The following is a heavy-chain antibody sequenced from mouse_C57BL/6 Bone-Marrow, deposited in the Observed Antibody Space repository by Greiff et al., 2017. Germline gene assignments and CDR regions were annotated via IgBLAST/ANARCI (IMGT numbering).Heavy chain of an antibody. Sequence: EVKLVESGEGLVKPGGSLKLSCAASGFTFSSYAMSWVRQTPEKRLEWVAYISSGGDYTYYADTVKGRFTISRDNARNTLYLQMSSLKSEDTAMYYCARDGLYYGGARDYWGRGTAVTVSS. CDR3: ARDGLYYGGARDY. J-gene: IGHJ4*01. CDR2: ISSGGDYT. D-gene: IGHD1-1*01. V-gene: IGHV5S21*01. CDR1: GFTFSSYA.